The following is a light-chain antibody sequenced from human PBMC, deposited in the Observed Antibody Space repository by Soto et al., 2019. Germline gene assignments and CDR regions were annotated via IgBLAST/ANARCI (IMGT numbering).Light chain of an antibody. Sequence: EIVMTQSPATLSASPGARATLSCRASQSVRSNLAWYQQKPGQAPRLLIYAASSRATGVPDRFSGSGSGTDFTLTISRLEPEDFAVYYCQHYVTSPLTFGGGTKVDIK. J-gene: IGKJ4*01. V-gene: IGKV3-20*01. CDR1: QSVRSN. CDR2: AAS. CDR3: QHYVTSPLT.